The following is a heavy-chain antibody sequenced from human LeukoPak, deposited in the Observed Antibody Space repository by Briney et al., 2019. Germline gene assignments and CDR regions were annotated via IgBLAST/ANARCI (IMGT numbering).Heavy chain of an antibody. V-gene: IGHV3-48*04. CDR1: GFTFSTYR. CDR2: ISSSSSTI. Sequence: GGSLRLSCAASGFTFSTYRMNWVRQAPGKGLEWVSDISSSSSTIYYADSVKGRFTISRDNAKNSLYLQMNSLRAEDTALYYCARVGYCSGGSCSCFDPWGQGALVTVSS. CDR3: ARVGYCSGGSCSCFDP. J-gene: IGHJ5*02. D-gene: IGHD2-15*01.